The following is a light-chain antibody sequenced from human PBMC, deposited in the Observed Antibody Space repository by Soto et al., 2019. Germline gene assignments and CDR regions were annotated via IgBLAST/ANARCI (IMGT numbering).Light chain of an antibody. V-gene: IGKV1-6*01. Sequence: AIDLTQSPSFLSVSVGDKVTITCRASQGIRSDVGWYQQKPGKAPKLLIYSASPLQSVVPSRFSGSGSGSDVTLTLSSLHPYDFSTYYCLQDYNYPRTFGQWTKVEIK. J-gene: IGKJ1*01. CDR3: LQDYNYPRT. CDR1: QGIRSD. CDR2: SAS.